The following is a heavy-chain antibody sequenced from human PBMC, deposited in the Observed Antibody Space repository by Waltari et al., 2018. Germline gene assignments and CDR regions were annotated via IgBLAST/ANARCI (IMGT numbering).Heavy chain of an antibody. D-gene: IGHD6-19*01. V-gene: IGHV4-39*01. J-gene: IGHJ4*02. CDR1: GGSISSSSSYY. CDR2: INYSRRT. CDR3: ARHGLPSGWYQNPIDD. Sequence: LQLQESGPGLVKPSETLSLTCTVSGGSISSSSSYYWGWVRQPPGKGQEWIGRINYSRRTSCTPSLRSHVTIAVDTSKSQFTLRLAAGTAADTAVYHCARHGLPSGWYQNPIDDWGQGTLVTVSS.